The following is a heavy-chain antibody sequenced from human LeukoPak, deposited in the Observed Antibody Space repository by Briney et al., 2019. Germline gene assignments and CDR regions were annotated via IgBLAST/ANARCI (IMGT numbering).Heavy chain of an antibody. CDR3: AKGPRSSWSLNWFDP. CDR2: ISGTDGRT. V-gene: IGHV3-23*01. CDR1: GFTFSIYA. Sequence: PGGSLRLSCAASGFTFSIYAMSWVRQAPGKGLEWVSVISGTDGRTYYADSVKGRFTISRDNSKNTLYLQMNSLRAEDTAVYYCAKGPRSSWSLNWFDPWGQGTLVTVSS. J-gene: IGHJ5*02. D-gene: IGHD6-13*01.